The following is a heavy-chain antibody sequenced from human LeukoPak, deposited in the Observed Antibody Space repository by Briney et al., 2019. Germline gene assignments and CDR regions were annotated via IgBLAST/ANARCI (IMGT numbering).Heavy chain of an antibody. V-gene: IGHV3-7*01. CDR1: GFTFSDYY. J-gene: IGHJ4*02. Sequence: PGGSLRLSCAASGFTFSDYYMSWIRQAPGKGLEWVANIKQDASEKYYVDSVRGRFTISRDNAKTSLYLQMNSLRAEDTAVYYCASGMSTSHYWGQGTLVTVSS. D-gene: IGHD3-10*01. CDR2: IKQDASEK. CDR3: ASGMSTSHY.